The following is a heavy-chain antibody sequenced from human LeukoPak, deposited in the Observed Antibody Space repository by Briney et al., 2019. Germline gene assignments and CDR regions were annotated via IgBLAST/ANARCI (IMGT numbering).Heavy chain of an antibody. CDR3: ARVPYYDILTGYYTPYYFDY. D-gene: IGHD3-9*01. CDR2: IYHSGST. J-gene: IGHJ4*02. V-gene: IGHV4-39*07. Sequence: KPSETLSLTCTVSSGSISSSSYYWGWIRQPPGKGLEWIASIYHSGSTWYNPSLKSRVTISVDTSRNQFSLKLSSVTAADTAVYYCARVPYYDILTGYYTPYYFDYWGQGTLVTVSS. CDR1: SGSISSSSYY.